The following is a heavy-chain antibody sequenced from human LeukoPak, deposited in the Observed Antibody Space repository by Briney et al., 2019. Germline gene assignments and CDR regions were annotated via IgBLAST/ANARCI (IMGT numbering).Heavy chain of an antibody. V-gene: IGHV1-69*13. CDR3: ARGPGCSYGYSDY. CDR1: GGTFSSYA. D-gene: IGHD5-18*01. CDR2: IIPIFGTA. J-gene: IGHJ4*02. Sequence: SVKVSCTASGGTFSSYAISWVRQAPGQGLEWMGGIIPIFGTANYAQKFQGRVTITADESTSTAYMELSSLRSEDTAVYYCARGPGCSYGYSDYWGQGTLVTVSS.